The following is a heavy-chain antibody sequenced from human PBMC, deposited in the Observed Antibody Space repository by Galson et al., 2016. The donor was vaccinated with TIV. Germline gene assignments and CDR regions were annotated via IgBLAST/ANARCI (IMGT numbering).Heavy chain of an antibody. D-gene: IGHD5-12*01. CDR2: MYPRDSDT. Sequence: QSGAEVKKPGESLRISCRGSGYTFATYWIGWVRQRPGKGLEYMGIMYPRDSDTRYSPSFEGQVTISADMSSNTAYLQWSGLKAADTAIYYRARRDIEGYGLDVWGQGTSVTVS. CDR3: ARRDIEGYGLDV. V-gene: IGHV5-51*01. J-gene: IGHJ6*02. CDR1: GYTFATYW.